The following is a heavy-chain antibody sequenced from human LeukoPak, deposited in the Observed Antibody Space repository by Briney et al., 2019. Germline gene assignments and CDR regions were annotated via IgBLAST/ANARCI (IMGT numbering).Heavy chain of an antibody. CDR1: AGPISIYY. Sequence: SHTLSLTCTVSAGPISIYYWSLIRQPPSPQLGWIGYIYYSGSTNYSPAPKSRVIMTVHTSKNQFSLKLNTVTAADTAVYYCANTRIAAPPFDYWGQGTLVTVSS. D-gene: IGHD6-13*01. CDR2: IYYSGST. V-gene: IGHV4-59*08. CDR3: ANTRIAAPPFDY. J-gene: IGHJ4*02.